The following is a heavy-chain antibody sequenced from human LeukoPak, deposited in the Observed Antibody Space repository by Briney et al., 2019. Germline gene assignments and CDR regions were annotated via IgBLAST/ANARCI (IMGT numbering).Heavy chain of an antibody. Sequence: PGGSLRLSCVDSGVSFSSYWMSWVRQAPGKGLELVANIKQDGSDKQYVDSVKGRFTISRDNAKNSLYLQMNSLRAEDTAVYFCASGPRWVGAAWAHSFDIWGQGTMVTVSS. CDR3: ASGPRWVGAAWAHSFDI. CDR2: IKQDGSDK. J-gene: IGHJ3*02. D-gene: IGHD2-15*01. CDR1: GVSFSSYW. V-gene: IGHV3-7*01.